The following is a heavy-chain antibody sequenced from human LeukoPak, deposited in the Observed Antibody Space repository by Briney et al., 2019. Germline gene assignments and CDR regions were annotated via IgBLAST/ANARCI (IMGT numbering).Heavy chain of an antibody. D-gene: IGHD3-10*01. CDR2: IIPIFGTA. CDR1: GGTFSSYA. V-gene: IGHV1-69*13. J-gene: IGHJ6*03. Sequence: SVKVSCKASGGTFSSYAISWVRQAPGQGLEWMGGIIPIFGTANYAQKFQGRVTITADESTSTAYMELSSLRSEDTAVYYCARDRMVRGVKGDYYYMDVWGKGTTVTISS. CDR3: ARDRMVRGVKGDYYYMDV.